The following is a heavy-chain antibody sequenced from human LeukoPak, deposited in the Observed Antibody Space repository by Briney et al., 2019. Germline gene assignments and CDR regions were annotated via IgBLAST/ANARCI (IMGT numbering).Heavy chain of an antibody. CDR1: GFTFGDYA. J-gene: IGHJ4*02. CDR3: TKDQTPFY. CDR2: IRSKAYGGTT. Sequence: GGSLRLSCTASGFTFGDYAMTWVRQAPGKGLEWVGFIRSKAYGGTTEYAASVKGRFTISRDDSKSIAYPQMNSLKTEDTAVYYCTKDQTPFYWGQGTLVTVSS. V-gene: IGHV3-49*04.